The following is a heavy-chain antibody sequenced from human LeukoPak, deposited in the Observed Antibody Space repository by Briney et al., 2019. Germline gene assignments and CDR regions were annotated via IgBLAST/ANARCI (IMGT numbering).Heavy chain of an antibody. D-gene: IGHD6-13*01. V-gene: IGHV4-59*11. CDR3: AAAPNPYYFDY. J-gene: IGHJ4*02. CDR1: GGSISGHY. CDR2: VYYSGIT. Sequence: SGTLSLTCTVSGGSISGHYWSWIRQPPGKGLEWIGYVYYSGITNYNPSLKSRVTISVDTSKNQFSLKLSSVTAAYTAVYYCAAAPNPYYFDYWGQGTLVTVSS.